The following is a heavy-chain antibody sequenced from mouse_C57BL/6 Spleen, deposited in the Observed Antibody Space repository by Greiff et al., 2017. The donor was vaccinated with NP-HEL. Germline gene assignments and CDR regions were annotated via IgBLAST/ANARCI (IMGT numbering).Heavy chain of an antibody. CDR1: GYTFTSYW. D-gene: IGHD1-1*01. V-gene: IGHV1-72*01. Sequence: QVQLKQSGAELVKPGASVKLSCKASGYTFTSYWMHWVKQRPGRGLEWIGRIDPNSGGTKYNEKFKSKATLTVDKPSSTAYMQLSSLTSEDSAVYYGARDHYYGSSYWYFDVWGTGTTVTVSS. CDR2: IDPNSGGT. CDR3: ARDHYYGSSYWYFDV. J-gene: IGHJ1*03.